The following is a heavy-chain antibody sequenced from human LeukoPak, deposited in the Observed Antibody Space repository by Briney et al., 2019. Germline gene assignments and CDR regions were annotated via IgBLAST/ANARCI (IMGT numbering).Heavy chain of an antibody. CDR3: AITSSGWYYFDY. Sequence: GGSLRLSCAASGFTFSSYWMHWVRQAPGKGLVWVSRINSDGSSTSYADSVKGRFTISRDNAKNTLYLQMNSLRAEDTAVYYCAITSSGWYYFDYWGQGTLVTVSS. J-gene: IGHJ4*02. CDR1: GFTFSSYW. D-gene: IGHD6-19*01. V-gene: IGHV3-74*01. CDR2: INSDGSST.